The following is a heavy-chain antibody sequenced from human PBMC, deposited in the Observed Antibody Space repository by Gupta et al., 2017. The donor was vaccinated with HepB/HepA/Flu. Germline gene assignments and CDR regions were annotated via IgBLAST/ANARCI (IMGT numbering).Heavy chain of an antibody. CDR2: INHSGST. CDR1: AGSFSGYY. J-gene: IGHJ4*02. CDR3: ARGFDYGGPPYYFDY. D-gene: IGHD4-23*01. V-gene: IGHV4-34*01. Sequence: QVQLQQWGAGLLKPSETLSLTCAVYAGSFSGYYWSWIRQPPGKGLEWIGEINHSGSTNYDPSLKSRVTISVDTSKNQFSLKLSSVTAADTAVYYCARGFDYGGPPYYFDYWGQGTLVTVSS.